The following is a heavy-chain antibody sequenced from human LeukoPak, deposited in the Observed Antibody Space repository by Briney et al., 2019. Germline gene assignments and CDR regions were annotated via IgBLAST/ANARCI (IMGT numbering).Heavy chain of an antibody. J-gene: IGHJ4*02. CDR2: INHSGST. V-gene: IGHV4-34*01. CDR3: ARERNYYGSGRLDY. D-gene: IGHD3-10*01. Sequence: SETLSLTCAVYGGSFSGYYWSWIRQPPGKRLEWIGEINHSGSTNYNPSLKSRVTISVDTSKNQFSLKLSSVTAADTAVYYCARERNYYGSGRLDYWGQGTLVTVSS. CDR1: GGSFSGYY.